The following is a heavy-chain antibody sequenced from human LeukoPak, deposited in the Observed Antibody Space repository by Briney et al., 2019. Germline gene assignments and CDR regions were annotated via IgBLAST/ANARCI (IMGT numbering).Heavy chain of an antibody. V-gene: IGHV3-74*01. CDR2: INPDGSTT. CDR3: ARDWSDGDYELDY. D-gene: IGHD4-17*01. Sequence: GGSLGLSCAASGFTFSRYWIHWVRQAPGKGLEWVSRINPDGSTTTYADSVKGRFTISRDNAKNSLYLQMNSLRAEDTAVYYCARDWSDGDYELDYWGQGTLVTVSS. J-gene: IGHJ4*02. CDR1: GFTFSRYW.